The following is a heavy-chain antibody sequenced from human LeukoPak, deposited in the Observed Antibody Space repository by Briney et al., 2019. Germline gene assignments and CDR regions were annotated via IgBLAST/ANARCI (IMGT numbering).Heavy chain of an antibody. D-gene: IGHD4-23*01. CDR2: ISSRSSYI. J-gene: IGHJ4*02. CDR3: ARTITVATPFDY. Sequence: GGSLRLSCTASGITFNDSNMNWVRQAPGKGLEWVSYISSRSSYISYADSVKGRFTISRDNAKNSLYLQMNSLRAEDTAVYYCARTITVATPFDYWGQGTLVTVSS. V-gene: IGHV3-21*01. CDR1: GITFNDSN.